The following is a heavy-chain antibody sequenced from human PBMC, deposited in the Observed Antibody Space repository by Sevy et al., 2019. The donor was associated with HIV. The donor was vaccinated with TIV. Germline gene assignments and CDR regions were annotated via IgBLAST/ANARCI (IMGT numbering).Heavy chain of an antibody. D-gene: IGHD6-6*01. Sequence: GGSLRLSCAASGFTFSSYSMNWVRQAPGKGLEWVSSISGISNYIYYADSVQGRFSISRDSAKDSLYLQMNSLRVEDTAIYYCARGVQTYDAFDIWGQGTMVTVSS. V-gene: IGHV3-21*01. CDR1: GFTFSSYS. J-gene: IGHJ3*02. CDR2: ISGISNYI. CDR3: ARGVQTYDAFDI.